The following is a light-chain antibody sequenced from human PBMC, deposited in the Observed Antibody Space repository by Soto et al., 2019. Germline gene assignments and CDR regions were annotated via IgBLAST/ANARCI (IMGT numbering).Light chain of an antibody. CDR3: QQYNNWPPYT. V-gene: IGKV3-15*01. CDR1: QRVSSN. Sequence: EIVMTQSPVTLSVSAGERATLSCRASQRVSSNVAWYQQKPGQAPRLLIYGASTRATGIPARFSGSGSETEFTLTISSLQSEDFAVYYCQQYNNWPPYTFGQGTKVDI. J-gene: IGKJ2*01. CDR2: GAS.